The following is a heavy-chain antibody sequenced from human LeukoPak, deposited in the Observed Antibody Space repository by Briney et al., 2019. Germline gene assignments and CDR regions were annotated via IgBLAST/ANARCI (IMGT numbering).Heavy chain of an antibody. CDR2: INPNSGAT. V-gene: IGHV1-2*02. Sequence: ASVKVSCKASGYTFTGPYIHWMRQAPGQGLEWMGWINPNSGATKYAQKFHGRVTVTRDTSPSTASMELSGLRGDDTAAYYCARVEYCTKGVCINFDLWGQGTLVTVSS. CDR1: GYTFTGPY. J-gene: IGHJ4*02. CDR3: ARVEYCTKGVCINFDL. D-gene: IGHD2-8*01.